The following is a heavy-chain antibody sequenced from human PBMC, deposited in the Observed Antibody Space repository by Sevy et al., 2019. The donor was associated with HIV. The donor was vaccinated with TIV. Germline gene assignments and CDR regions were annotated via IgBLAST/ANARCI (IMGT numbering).Heavy chain of an antibody. CDR2: IKQDGSEK. V-gene: IGHV3-7*01. J-gene: IGHJ6*02. CDR1: GFTFSSYW. Sequence: GGSLRLSCAASGFTFSSYWMSWVRQAPGKGLEWVANIKQDGSEKYYVDSVKGRLTISRDNAKNSLYLQMNSLRAEDTAVYYCAREGRQWLVRRYYYYGMDVWGQGTTVTVSS. D-gene: IGHD6-19*01. CDR3: AREGRQWLVRRYYYYGMDV.